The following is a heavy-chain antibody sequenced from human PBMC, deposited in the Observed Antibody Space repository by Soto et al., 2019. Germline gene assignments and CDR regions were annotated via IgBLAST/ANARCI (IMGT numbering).Heavy chain of an antibody. J-gene: IGHJ6*02. CDR2: IYYSGST. Sequence: SETLSLTCTVSGGSISSSSYYWGWLRQPPGKGLEWIGSIYYSGSTYYNPSLKSRVTISVDTSKNQFSLKLSSVTAADTAVYYCARHLPNWLWSYYGMDVWGQGTTVTVSS. CDR3: ARHLPNWLWSYYGMDV. D-gene: IGHD5-18*01. V-gene: IGHV4-39*01. CDR1: GGSISSSSYY.